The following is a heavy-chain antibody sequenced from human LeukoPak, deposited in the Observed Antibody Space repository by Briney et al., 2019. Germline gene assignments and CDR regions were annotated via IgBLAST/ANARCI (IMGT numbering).Heavy chain of an antibody. CDR3: ARSQGAYFDY. J-gene: IGHJ4*02. V-gene: IGHV4-59*08. Sequence: PSETLSLTCTVSGGSVSSYFWSWIRQPPGKGLEWIGYVYYSGSTSYNPSLKGRVTISVDTSKTQFPLRLSSVTAADTAVYYCARSQGAYFDYWGQGILVTVSS. CDR1: GGSVSSYF. CDR2: VYYSGST.